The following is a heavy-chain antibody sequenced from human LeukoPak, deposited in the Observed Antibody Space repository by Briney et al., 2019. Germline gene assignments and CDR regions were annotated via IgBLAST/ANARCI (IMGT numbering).Heavy chain of an antibody. V-gene: IGHV1-69*01. Sequence: GSSVKVSCKASGGTFSSYAISWVRQAPGQGLEWMGGIIPIFGTANYAQKFQGRVTITADESTSTAYMELSSLRSEDTAVYYCARGIRVVVVAAPVYYYYYYMDVWGKGTTVTVSS. J-gene: IGHJ6*03. CDR1: GGTFSSYA. CDR2: IIPIFGTA. CDR3: ARGIRVVVVAAPVYYYYYYMDV. D-gene: IGHD2-15*01.